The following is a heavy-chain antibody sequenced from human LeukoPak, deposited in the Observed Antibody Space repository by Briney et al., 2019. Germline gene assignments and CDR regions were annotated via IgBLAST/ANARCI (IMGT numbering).Heavy chain of an antibody. CDR1: GGSISSSSYY. Sequence: PSETLSLTCTVSGGSISSSSYYWGWIRQPPGKGLEWIGSIYYSGSTYYNPSLKSRVTISVDTSKNQFSLKLSSVTAADTAVYYCARHRNYYGSESYKVWFDPWGQGTLVTVSS. J-gene: IGHJ5*02. CDR2: IYYSGST. CDR3: ARHRNYYGSESYKVWFDP. D-gene: IGHD3-10*01. V-gene: IGHV4-39*01.